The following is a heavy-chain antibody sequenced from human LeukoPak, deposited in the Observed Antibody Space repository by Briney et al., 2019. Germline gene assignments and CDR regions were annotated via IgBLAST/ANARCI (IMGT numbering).Heavy chain of an antibody. Sequence: SETLSLTCTVSGDSISRSSYYWGWVRQPPGMGLEWVGSFSYSGTTYYNPSLKSRVTISVDTSKNQFSLKLSSVTAADTAVYYCAREGGDSSGYYHDYWGQGTLVTVSS. CDR2: FSYSGTT. D-gene: IGHD3-22*01. J-gene: IGHJ4*02. CDR1: GDSISRSSYY. V-gene: IGHV4-39*07. CDR3: AREGGDSSGYYHDY.